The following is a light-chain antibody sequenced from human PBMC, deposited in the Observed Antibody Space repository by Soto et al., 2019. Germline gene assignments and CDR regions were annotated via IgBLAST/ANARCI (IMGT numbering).Light chain of an antibody. J-gene: IGLJ1*01. CDR1: SSDVSGYDF. Sequence: QSVLTQPASVSGSPGQSITISCTGTSSDVSGYDFVSWFQQHPGKAPKLMIYDVTNRPSGVSDRFSGSKSANTASLTISGLQAEDEADYYCSSYISSSTLEVFGPGTKVTVL. V-gene: IGLV2-14*03. CDR3: SSYISSSTLEV. CDR2: DVT.